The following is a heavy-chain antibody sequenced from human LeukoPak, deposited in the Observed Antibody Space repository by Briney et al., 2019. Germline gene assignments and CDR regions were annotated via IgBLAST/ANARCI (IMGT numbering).Heavy chain of an antibody. V-gene: IGHV4-59*01. J-gene: IGHJ3*02. CDR2: IYYSGST. CDR3: ATTWRRAFDI. CDR1: GGSISSYY. Sequence: ASETLSLTCTVSGGSISSYYWSWIRQPPGKGLEWIGYIYYSGSTNYNPSLRSRVTISVDTSKNQFSLKLSSVTAADTAVYYCATTWRRAFDIWGQGTMVTVSS.